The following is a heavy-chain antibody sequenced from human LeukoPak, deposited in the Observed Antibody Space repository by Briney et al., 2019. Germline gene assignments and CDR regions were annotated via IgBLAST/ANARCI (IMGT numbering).Heavy chain of an antibody. D-gene: IGHD3-3*01. J-gene: IGHJ4*02. V-gene: IGHV4-34*01. Sequence: SETLSLTCAVYGGSFSGYYWSWIRQPPGKGLEWIGEINHSGSTNYNPSFKSRVTISVDTSKNQFSLKLSSVTAADTAVYYCAGARIFWSALSYFDYWGQGTLVTVSS. CDR2: INHSGST. CDR3: AGARIFWSALSYFDY. CDR1: GGSFSGYY.